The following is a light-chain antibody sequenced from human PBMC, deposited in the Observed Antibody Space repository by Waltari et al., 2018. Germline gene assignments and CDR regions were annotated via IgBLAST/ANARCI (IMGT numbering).Light chain of an antibody. CDR3: GTWDTSLSALI. CDR1: SSNIGTDY. J-gene: IGLJ2*01. CDR2: ENN. Sequence: QSVLTQPPSVSAAPGPKVPISCSVRSSNIGTDYVSWYQQPPGTAPKLFLYENNKRPSGIPDRFSGSKSGTSATLGITGLQTGDEADYYCGTWDTSLSALIFGGGTKLTVL. V-gene: IGLV1-51*02.